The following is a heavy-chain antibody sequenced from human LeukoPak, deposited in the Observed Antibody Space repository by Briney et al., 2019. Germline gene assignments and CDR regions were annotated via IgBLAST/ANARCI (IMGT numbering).Heavy chain of an antibody. Sequence: PGGSLRLSCAASGFTFSDYYMSWIRQAPGKGLEGVSDISSSGSYTNDADSVKGRFTISRDNAKNSLHLEMNSLRVEDTAVYYCAREGYNSGPIPFDSWGQGTLVTVSS. D-gene: IGHD5-18*01. CDR2: ISSSGSYT. CDR3: AREGYNSGPIPFDS. J-gene: IGHJ5*01. CDR1: GFTFSDYY. V-gene: IGHV3-11*06.